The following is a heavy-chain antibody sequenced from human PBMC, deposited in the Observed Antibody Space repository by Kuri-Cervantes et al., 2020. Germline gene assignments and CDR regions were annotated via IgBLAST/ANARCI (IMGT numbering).Heavy chain of an antibody. D-gene: IGHD6-13*01. J-gene: IGHJ6*02. CDR1: GGSFSGYY. V-gene: IGHV4-34*01. Sequence: SQTLSLTCAVYGGSFSGYYWSWIRQPPGKGLEWIGEINHSGSTNYNPSLKSRVTISVDTSKNQFSLKLSSVTAADTAVYYCARDLWAAAGTLGDYYYYYGMDVWGQGTLVTVSS. CDR2: INHSGST. CDR3: ARDLWAAAGTLGDYYYYYGMDV.